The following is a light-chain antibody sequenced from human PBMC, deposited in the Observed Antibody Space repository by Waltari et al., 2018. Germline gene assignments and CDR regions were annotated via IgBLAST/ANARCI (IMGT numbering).Light chain of an antibody. V-gene: IGLV1-44*01. CDR2: NDN. Sequence: QSVLTQPPSVSGTPGQRVNIPYSGSNSNIGGNSVNWYQQVPGTAPKLLIYNDNQGPSGVPDRFSASKSGTSASLAITGLQSEDEADYYCAVWDDSLGGVFGGGTKLTVL. CDR1: NSNIGGNS. CDR3: AVWDDSLGGV. J-gene: IGLJ3*02.